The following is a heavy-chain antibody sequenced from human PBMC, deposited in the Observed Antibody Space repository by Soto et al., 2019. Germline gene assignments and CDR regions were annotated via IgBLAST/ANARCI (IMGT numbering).Heavy chain of an antibody. J-gene: IGHJ6*02. Sequence: GGSLRLSCAASGFTFSGYWMHWVRQTPGKGLVWVSRINSDGTSTSYADSVKGRFTISRDNAKNTLYLQMNSLRAEDTAVYYCARGRSFYSMDVWGQGTTVTVSS. CDR3: ARGRSFYSMDV. CDR1: GFTFSGYW. V-gene: IGHV3-74*01. CDR2: INSDGTST.